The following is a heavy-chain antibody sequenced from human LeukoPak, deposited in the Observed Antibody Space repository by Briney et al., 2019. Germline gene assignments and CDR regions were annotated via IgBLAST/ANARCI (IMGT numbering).Heavy chain of an antibody. D-gene: IGHD3-10*01. V-gene: IGHV1-18*01. Sequence: ASVKVSSKASGYTFTSYAITWVRQAPGQGLEWMGWISPYNTNYAQKFQGRVTMTTDTSTNTAHMEVKSLRYDDTAVYYCARESVIVSGDGSGSYRGFDNWGQGTLVTVSS. CDR3: ARESVIVSGDGSGSYRGFDN. CDR1: GYTFTSYA. J-gene: IGHJ4*02. CDR2: ISPYNT.